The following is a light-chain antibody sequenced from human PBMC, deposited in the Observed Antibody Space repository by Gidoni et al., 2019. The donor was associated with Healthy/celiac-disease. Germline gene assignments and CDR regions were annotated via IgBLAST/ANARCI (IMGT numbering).Light chain of an antibody. Sequence: DIQMTQSPSSLSASVGDRVTITCRASQSISSYLNGYQQKPGKAPKLLIYAASSLQSGVPSRGSGSGSGTDFTLTISSLQPEDFATYYCQQSYSTPFTFGPGTKVDIK. V-gene: IGKV1-39*01. J-gene: IGKJ3*01. CDR2: AAS. CDR3: QQSYSTPFT. CDR1: QSISSY.